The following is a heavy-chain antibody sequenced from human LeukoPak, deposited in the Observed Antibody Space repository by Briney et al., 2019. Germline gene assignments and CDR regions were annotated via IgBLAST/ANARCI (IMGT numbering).Heavy chain of an antibody. CDR2: INPNSGGT. CDR1: GYTFTGYY. Sequence: ASVKVSCKASGYTFTGYYMHWVRQAPGQGLEWMGWINPNSGGTNYAQKFQGRVTMTRDTSISTAYMELSRLGSDDTAVYYCATGIVGATTSGIGCWGQGTLVTVSS. D-gene: IGHD1-26*01. CDR3: ATGIVGATTSGIGC. J-gene: IGHJ4*02. V-gene: IGHV1-2*02.